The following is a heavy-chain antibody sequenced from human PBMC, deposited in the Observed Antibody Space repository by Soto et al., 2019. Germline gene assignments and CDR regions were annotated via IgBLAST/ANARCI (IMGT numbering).Heavy chain of an antibody. CDR1: GYTFTSYD. V-gene: IGHV1-8*01. Sequence: ASVKVSCKASGYTFTSYDINWVRQATGQGLEWMGWMNPNSGNTGYAQKFQGRVTMTRNTSISTAYMELSSLRSEDTAVYYCARRRITMVRTDDDYWGQGTLVTVSS. CDR2: MNPNSGNT. D-gene: IGHD3-10*01. CDR3: ARRRITMVRTDDDY. J-gene: IGHJ4*02.